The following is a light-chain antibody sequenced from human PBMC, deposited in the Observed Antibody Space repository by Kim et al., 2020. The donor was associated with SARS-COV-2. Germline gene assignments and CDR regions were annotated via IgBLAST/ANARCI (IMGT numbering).Light chain of an antibody. V-gene: IGKV4-1*01. J-gene: IGKJ4*01. CDR3: QQYDSTPLT. CDR1: QSVLYSSNNKNY. CDR2: WAS. Sequence: DTIKCKSSQSVLYSSNNKNYLAWYQQKPGQPPKLLIYWASTRESGVPDRFSGRGSGTDFTLTISSLQAEDVAVYYCQQYDSTPLTFGGGTKVDIK.